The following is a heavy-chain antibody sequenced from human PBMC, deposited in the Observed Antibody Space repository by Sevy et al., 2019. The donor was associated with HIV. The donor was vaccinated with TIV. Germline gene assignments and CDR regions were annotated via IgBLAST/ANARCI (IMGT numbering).Heavy chain of an antibody. CDR1: GFTFSSYS. J-gene: IGHJ4*02. V-gene: IGHV3-21*01. CDR3: ARDGYYYASRGSDY. D-gene: IGHD3-22*01. CDR2: ISSSSSYI. Sequence: GGSLRLSCAASGFTFSSYSMNWVRQAPGKGLEWVSSISSSSSYIYYADSVKGRFTISRDNAKNSLYLQMNGLRAEDTAVYYCARDGYYYASRGSDYWGQGTLVTVSS.